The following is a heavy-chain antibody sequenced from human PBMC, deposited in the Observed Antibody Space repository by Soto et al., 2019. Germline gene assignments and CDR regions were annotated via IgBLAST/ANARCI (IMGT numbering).Heavy chain of an antibody. Sequence: TSETLSLTCTVSGGSISSYYWSWIRQPPGKGLEWIGYIYYSGSTNYNPSLKSRVTISVDTSKNQFSLKLSSVTAADTAVYYCARDRWYYGSGSYSYWFDPWGQGTLVTVSS. CDR1: GGSISSYY. V-gene: IGHV4-59*01. J-gene: IGHJ5*02. CDR3: ARDRWYYGSGSYSYWFDP. D-gene: IGHD3-10*01. CDR2: IYYSGST.